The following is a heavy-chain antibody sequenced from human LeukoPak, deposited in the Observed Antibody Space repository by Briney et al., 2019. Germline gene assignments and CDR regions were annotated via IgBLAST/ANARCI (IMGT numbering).Heavy chain of an antibody. D-gene: IGHD4-17*01. Sequence: PSETLSLTCAVYGGSFSGYYWSWIRQPPGKGLEWIGEINHSGSTNYNPSLKSRVTISVDTSKNQFSLKLSSVTAADTAVYYCARGWLSTVTDYWGQGTLVTVSS. V-gene: IGHV4-34*01. J-gene: IGHJ4*02. CDR1: GGSFSGYY. CDR3: ARGWLSTVTDY. CDR2: INHSGST.